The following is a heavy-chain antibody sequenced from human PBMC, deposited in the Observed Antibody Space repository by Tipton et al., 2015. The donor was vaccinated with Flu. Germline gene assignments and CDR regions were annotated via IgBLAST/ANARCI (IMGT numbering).Heavy chain of an antibody. D-gene: IGHD5-12*01. CDR1: GGSFSGYY. CDR3: ASGYDSFDY. CDR2: INHSGST. J-gene: IGHJ4*02. Sequence: TLSLTCTVYGGSFSGYYWSWIRQPPGKGLEWIGEINHSGSTNYNPSLKSRVTISVDTSKNQFSLKLSSVAAADTAVYYCASGYDSFDYWGQGTLVTVSS. V-gene: IGHV4-34*01.